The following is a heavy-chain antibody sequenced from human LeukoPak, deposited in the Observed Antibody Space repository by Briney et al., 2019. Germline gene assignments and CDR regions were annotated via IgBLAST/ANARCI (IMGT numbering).Heavy chain of an antibody. CDR2: ISYDGSNK. CDR1: GFTFSSYG. J-gene: IGHJ3*02. Sequence: GGSLRLSCAASGFTFSSYGMHWVRQAPGKGLEWVAVISYDGSNKYYADSVKGRFTISRDNSKNTLYLQMNSLRAEDTAVYYCAKNFPSIAAASSRDAFDIWGQGTMVTVSS. D-gene: IGHD6-13*01. CDR3: AKNFPSIAAASSRDAFDI. V-gene: IGHV3-30*18.